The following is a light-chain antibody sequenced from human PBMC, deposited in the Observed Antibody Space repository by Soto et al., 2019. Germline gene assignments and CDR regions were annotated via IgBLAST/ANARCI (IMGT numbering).Light chain of an antibody. CDR2: GVT. CDR3: SSFTSNRIYV. V-gene: IGLV2-14*03. Sequence: QSALTQPTSVSGSPGQSITMSCTGNHNDIGTYDYVSWYQQHPGRAPRLLIHGVTTRPSGISGRFSASKSGLTASLTISGLQPEDEADYYCSSFTSNRIYVFGPGTKVTVL. CDR1: HNDIGTYDY. J-gene: IGLJ1*01.